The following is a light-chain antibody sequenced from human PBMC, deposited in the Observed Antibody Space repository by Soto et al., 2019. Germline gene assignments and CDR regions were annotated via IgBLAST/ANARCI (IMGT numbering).Light chain of an antibody. J-gene: IGLJ1*01. V-gene: IGLV2-14*03. CDR2: DVT. CDR3: SSYISSSTLEV. CDR1: SSDFGGYNY. Sequence: QSVLTQPASVSGSPGQSITISCTGTSSDFGGYNYVSWYQHHPGKAPKLLIYDVTTRPSGVSNRFSGSKSGNTASLTISGLQPEDEADYYCSSYISSSTLEVFGTGTKVTVL.